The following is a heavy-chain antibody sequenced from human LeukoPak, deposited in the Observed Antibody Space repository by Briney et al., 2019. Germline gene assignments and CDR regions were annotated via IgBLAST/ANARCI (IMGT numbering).Heavy chain of an antibody. J-gene: IGHJ4*02. CDR3: ARDSGTTCDY. CDR1: GFTFSSYG. CDR2: IWYDGSNK. D-gene: IGHD1-7*01. Sequence: GGSLRLSCAASGFTFSSYGMHWVRQAPGKGLGWVAVIWYDGSNKYYADSVKGRFTISRDNSKNTLYLQMNSLRAEDTAVYYCARDSGTTCDYWGQGTLVTVSS. V-gene: IGHV3-33*01.